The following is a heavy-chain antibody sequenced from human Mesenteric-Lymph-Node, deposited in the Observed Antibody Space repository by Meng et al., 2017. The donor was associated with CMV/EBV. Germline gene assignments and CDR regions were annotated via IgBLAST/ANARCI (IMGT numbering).Heavy chain of an antibody. CDR1: GGSFSGYY. D-gene: IGHD2-2*01. V-gene: IGHV4-34*01. CDR2: INHSGST. CDR3: ARAGYCSSTSCYKGNLYYYYYGMDV. Sequence: SETLSLTCAVYGGSFSGYYWSWIRQPPGKGLEWIGEINHSGSTNYNPSLKSRVTISVDTSKNQFSLKLSSVTAADTAVYYCARAGYCSSTSCYKGNLYYYYYGMDVWGKGTTVTVSS. J-gene: IGHJ6*04.